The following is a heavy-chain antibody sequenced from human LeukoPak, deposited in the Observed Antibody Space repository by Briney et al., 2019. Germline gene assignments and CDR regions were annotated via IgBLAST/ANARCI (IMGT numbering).Heavy chain of an antibody. V-gene: IGHV3-49*04. Sequence: GGSLRLSCTASGFTFGDYAMSWVRQAPGKGLEWVGFIRSKAYGGTTEYAASVKGRFTISRDDSKRIAYLQMHSLKTADTAVFWCSKGPSDGSLGRWGKGTLVTASS. D-gene: IGHD5-24*01. CDR3: SKGPSDGSLGR. CDR2: IRSKAYGGTT. J-gene: IGHJ5*02. CDR1: GFTFGDYA.